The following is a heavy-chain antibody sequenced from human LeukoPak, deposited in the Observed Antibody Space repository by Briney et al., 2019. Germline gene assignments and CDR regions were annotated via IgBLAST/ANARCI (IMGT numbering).Heavy chain of an antibody. CDR3: ARKEWLFDY. CDR2: ISSSGSSI. Sequence: PGGSLRLSCAASGFTFSSYAMSWVRQAPGKGLEWVSYISSSGSSIYYADSVKGRFTISRDNAQNSLFLQMNSLRAEDTAVYYCARKEWLFDYWGQGTLVTVSS. V-gene: IGHV3-48*03. D-gene: IGHD6-19*01. CDR1: GFTFSSYA. J-gene: IGHJ4*02.